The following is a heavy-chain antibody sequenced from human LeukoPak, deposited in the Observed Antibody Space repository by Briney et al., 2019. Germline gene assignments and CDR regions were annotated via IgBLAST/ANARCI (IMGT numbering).Heavy chain of an antibody. J-gene: IGHJ4*02. CDR1: GFTFSSYG. V-gene: IGHV3-33*01. CDR3: ARERMAEPLAAAAPAY. D-gene: IGHD6-13*01. CDR2: IWHDGSNK. Sequence: GRSLRLSCAASGFTFSSYGMHWVRQAPGKGLEWVAFIWHDGSNKYYADSVKGRFTISRDNSKNTLYLQMNSLRAEDTAVYYCARERMAEPLAAAAPAYWGQGTLVTVSS.